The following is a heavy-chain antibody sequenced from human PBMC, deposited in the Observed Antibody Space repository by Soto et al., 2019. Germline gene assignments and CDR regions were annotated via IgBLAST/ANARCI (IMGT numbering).Heavy chain of an antibody. CDR2: ISSSSSYI. J-gene: IGHJ5*02. D-gene: IGHD3-3*01. V-gene: IGHV3-21*01. Sequence: GGSLRLSCAASGFTFSSYSMNWVRQAPGKGLEWVSSISSSSSYIYYADSVKGRFTISRDNAKNSLYLQMNSLRAEDTAVYYCARGSYDFWSGLNWFDPWGQGTLVTVSS. CDR3: ARGSYDFWSGLNWFDP. CDR1: GFTFSSYS.